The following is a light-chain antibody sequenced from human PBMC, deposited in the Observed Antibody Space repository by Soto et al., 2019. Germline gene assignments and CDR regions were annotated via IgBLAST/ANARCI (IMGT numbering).Light chain of an antibody. Sequence: QSALTQPASVSGSPGQSITISCTGTSSDVGSYNYVSWYQQHPGKAPKLMIYEVSNRPSGVSNRFSGSKSGNTASLTISGLQAEDEADYYCSSYTSSGTRYVFGTGTKLTVL. V-gene: IGLV2-14*01. J-gene: IGLJ1*01. CDR1: SSDVGSYNY. CDR3: SSYTSSGTRYV. CDR2: EVS.